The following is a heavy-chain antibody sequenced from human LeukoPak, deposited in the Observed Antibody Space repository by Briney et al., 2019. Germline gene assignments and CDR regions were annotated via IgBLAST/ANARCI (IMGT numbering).Heavy chain of an antibody. J-gene: IGHJ5*02. Sequence: GGSLRLSCAASGFTFSSYWMSWVRQTPGKGLEWVANIKQDGSEKYYVDSVKGRFTISRDNAKNSLYLQMNSLRSEDTAVYYCARERSMVRGVRNWFDPWGQGTLVTVSS. V-gene: IGHV3-7*03. D-gene: IGHD3-10*01. CDR2: IKQDGSEK. CDR3: ARERSMVRGVRNWFDP. CDR1: GFTFSSYW.